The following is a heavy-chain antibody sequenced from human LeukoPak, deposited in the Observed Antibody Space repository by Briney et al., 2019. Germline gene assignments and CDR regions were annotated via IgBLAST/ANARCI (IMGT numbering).Heavy chain of an antibody. J-gene: IGHJ4*02. CDR3: AKREKGTTGRFFDY. CDR1: GFTFTNYA. CDR2: ISEGVGNT. V-gene: IGHV3-23*01. D-gene: IGHD4-17*01. Sequence: GGSLRLSCAASGFTFTNYAMTWVRQAPGKGLEWVSGISEGVGNTYYADSVKGRFTISRDHSKNTLYLQMNSLRAEDTALYYCAKREKGTTGRFFDYWGQGTLVTVSS.